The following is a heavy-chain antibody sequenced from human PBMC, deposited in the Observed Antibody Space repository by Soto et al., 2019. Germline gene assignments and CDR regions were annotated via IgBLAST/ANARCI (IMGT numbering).Heavy chain of an antibody. CDR3: ARGGRYCSGGSCYIPPQLLAYLVL. D-gene: IGHD2-15*01. J-gene: IGHJ2*01. Sequence: GASVKVSCKDSGYTFTGYYLHWVRQDPGQGLEWMGWINPNSGGTNYAQKFQGWVTMTRDTSISTAYMELSRLRSDDTAVYYGARGGRYCSGGSCYIPPQLLAYLVLWGRGTLVTVSS. CDR2: INPNSGGT. V-gene: IGHV1-2*04. CDR1: GYTFTGYY.